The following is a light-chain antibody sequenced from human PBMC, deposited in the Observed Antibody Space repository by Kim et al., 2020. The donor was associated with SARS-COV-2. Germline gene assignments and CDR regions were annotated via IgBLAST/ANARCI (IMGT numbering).Light chain of an antibody. CDR1: QSVSSY. Sequence: LLQGQSAPLSCRASQSVSSYLAWYQQKPGQAPRLLIYEAANRATGIPARFSGSGSGIDFTLTISSLEPEDFAVYYCQQRSNWPLTFGGGTKVDIK. V-gene: IGKV3-11*01. CDR3: QQRSNWPLT. J-gene: IGKJ4*01. CDR2: EAA.